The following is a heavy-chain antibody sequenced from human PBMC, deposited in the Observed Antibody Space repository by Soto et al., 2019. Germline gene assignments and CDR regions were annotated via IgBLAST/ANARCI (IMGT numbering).Heavy chain of an antibody. V-gene: IGHV3-30*18. CDR2: ISYGGSQK. CDR3: AQLSHPATNNWYGNFDY. CDR1: GFTFSNFG. J-gene: IGHJ4*02. D-gene: IGHD1-1*01. Sequence: GGSLRRSCVASGFTFSNFGVGWVRQAPGKGLEWLTLISYGGSQKYTADSVKGRFIISRDKSKNILYLQMNSLRAEDTAVYFCAQLSHPATNNWYGNFDYWGQGTLVTVSS.